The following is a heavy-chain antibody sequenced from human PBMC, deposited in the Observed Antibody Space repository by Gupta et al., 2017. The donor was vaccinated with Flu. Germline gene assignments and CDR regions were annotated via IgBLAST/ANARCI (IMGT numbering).Heavy chain of an antibody. CDR3: ARSRSASAFLIDF. CDR1: TFSTYD. D-gene: IGHD2-15*01. V-gene: IGHV3-13*01. CDR2: TGTTGDT. Sequence: TFSTYDMNWVRQGTGKSLEWVSATGTTGDTYYADSVKGRFTISRDDAKNSLYLQMNSLRVGDTALYYGARSRSASAFLIDFWGQGTLVTVSS. J-gene: IGHJ4*02.